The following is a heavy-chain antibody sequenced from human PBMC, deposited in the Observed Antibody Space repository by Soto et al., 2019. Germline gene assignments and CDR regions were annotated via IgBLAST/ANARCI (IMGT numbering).Heavy chain of an antibody. CDR3: ARDEEAVAGMELDY. D-gene: IGHD6-19*01. V-gene: IGHV3-21*01. Sequence: EVQLVESGGGLVKPGGSLRLSCAASGFTFSSYSMNWVRQAPGTGLEWVSSISSSSSYIYYADSVKGRFTISRDNAKNSLYLQMNSLRAEDTAVYYCARDEEAVAGMELDYWGQGTLVTVSS. CDR2: ISSSSSYI. J-gene: IGHJ4*02. CDR1: GFTFSSYS.